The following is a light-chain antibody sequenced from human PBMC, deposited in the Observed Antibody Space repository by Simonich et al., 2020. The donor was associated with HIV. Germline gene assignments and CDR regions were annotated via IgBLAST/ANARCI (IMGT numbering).Light chain of an antibody. Sequence: QSALTQPASVSGSPGQSITISCTGTSSTVVSYDLVSWYQQHPGKAPKLVIYEGSKRPSGIPDRFSGSKSGTSATLGITGLQTGDEADYYCQSYDSSLSGVVFGGGTKLAVL. CDR1: SSTVVSYDL. J-gene: IGLJ3*02. CDR2: EGS. CDR3: QSYDSSLSGVV. V-gene: IGLV2-14*02.